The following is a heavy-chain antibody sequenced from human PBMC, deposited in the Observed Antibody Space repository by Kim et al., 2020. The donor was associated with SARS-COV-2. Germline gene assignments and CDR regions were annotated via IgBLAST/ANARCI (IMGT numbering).Heavy chain of an antibody. D-gene: IGHD4-17*01. J-gene: IGHJ2*01. CDR3: AREGGTTVTTGWYFDL. V-gene: IGHV4-31*02. Sequence: SLRSRVTISVDTSKNQFSLKLSSVTAADTAVYYCAREGGTTVTTGWYFDLWGRGTLVTVSS.